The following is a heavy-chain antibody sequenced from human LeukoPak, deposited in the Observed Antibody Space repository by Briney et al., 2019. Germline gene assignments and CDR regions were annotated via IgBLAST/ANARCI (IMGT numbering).Heavy chain of an antibody. D-gene: IGHD3-10*01. Sequence: SGGSLRLSCAASGFTFSSYSMNWVRQAPGKGLGWVSSISSSSSYIYYADSVKGRFTISRDNAKNSLYLQMNSLRAEDTAVYYCARPPYLSGSYSDVVDYWGRGTLVTVSS. J-gene: IGHJ4*02. CDR2: ISSSSSYI. V-gene: IGHV3-21*01. CDR3: ARPPYLSGSYSDVVDY. CDR1: GFTFSSYS.